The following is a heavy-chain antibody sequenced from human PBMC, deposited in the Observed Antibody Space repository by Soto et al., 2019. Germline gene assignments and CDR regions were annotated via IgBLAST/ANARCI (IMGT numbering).Heavy chain of an antibody. CDR1: GGSISPYY. D-gene: IGHD2-2*01. Sequence: TLSLTCTVSGGSISPYYWSWIRQPAGKGLEWIGRIYASGSTNYNPSLKGRVTMSVATSKNQFSLKLSSVTAADTAVYYCARGGMVIIPTATAFDYWGQGTLVTVS. J-gene: IGHJ4*02. V-gene: IGHV4-4*07. CDR3: ARGGMVIIPTATAFDY. CDR2: IYASGST.